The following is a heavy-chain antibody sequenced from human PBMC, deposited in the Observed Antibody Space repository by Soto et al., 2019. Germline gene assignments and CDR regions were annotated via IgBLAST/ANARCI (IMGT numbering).Heavy chain of an antibody. Sequence: NGSWTTIGYSLSVYFMPCGSTNKEPCLEWMGWINPNSGGTNYAQKFQGRVTMTRDTSISTDYMELSRLRSDDTAVYYCARVPSLRWTGNYYYGMDVLGQGTTVTVS. J-gene: IGHJ6*02. CDR1: GYSLSVYF. V-gene: IGHV1-2*02. D-gene: IGHD4-17*01. CDR2: INPNSGGT. CDR3: ARVPSLRWTGNYYYGMDV.